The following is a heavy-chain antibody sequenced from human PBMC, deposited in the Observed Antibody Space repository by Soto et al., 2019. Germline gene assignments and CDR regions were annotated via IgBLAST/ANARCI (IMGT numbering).Heavy chain of an antibody. D-gene: IGHD4-4*01. CDR3: VKVSYSSLTTFGSAFDV. Sequence: QLVESGGGLVQPGRSLRLSCAASGFRFDDYAMHWVRQAPGKGLEWVSGISWSGDNMAYADSVKGRFITSRDNVKNSLYLQMNSLRVEDTALYHCVKVSYSSLTTFGSAFDVWGQGTMLTVS. J-gene: IGHJ3*01. V-gene: IGHV3-9*01. CDR1: GFRFDDYA. CDR2: ISWSGDNM.